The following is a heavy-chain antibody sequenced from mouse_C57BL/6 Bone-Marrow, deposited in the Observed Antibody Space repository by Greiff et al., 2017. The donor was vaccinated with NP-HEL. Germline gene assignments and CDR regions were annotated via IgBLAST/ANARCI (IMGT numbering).Heavy chain of an antibody. CDR3: ARDYYGSSYPFDY. CDR1: GYTFTSYW. J-gene: IGHJ2*01. Sequence: QLQQPGAELVKPGASVKLSCKASGYTFTSYWMQWVKQRPGQGLEWIGEIDPSDSYTNYNQKFKGKATLTVDTSSSTAYMQLSSLTSEDSAVYYCARDYYGSSYPFDYWGQGTTLTVSS. D-gene: IGHD1-1*01. CDR2: IDPSDSYT. V-gene: IGHV1-50*01.